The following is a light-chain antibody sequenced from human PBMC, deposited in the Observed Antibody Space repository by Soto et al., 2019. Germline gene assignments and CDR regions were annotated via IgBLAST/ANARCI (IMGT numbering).Light chain of an antibody. CDR2: DVS. CDR3: CSSAGTYTYV. J-gene: IGLJ1*01. CDR1: NSNLGDYNY. V-gene: IGLV2-11*01. Sequence: QSALTQPRSESGSPGQSVAISCTGTNSNLGDYNYVSWYQQHPGKAPKLMISDVSKRPSGVPDRFSGSKSGNTASLTISGLQAEDEADYYCCSSAGTYTYVFGTGTKLTVL.